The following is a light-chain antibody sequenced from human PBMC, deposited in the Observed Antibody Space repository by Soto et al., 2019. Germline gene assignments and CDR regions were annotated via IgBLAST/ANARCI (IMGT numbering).Light chain of an antibody. Sequence: QSVLTQPPSVSGAPGQRVTISCTWSSSNIGAGYDVHWYQQLPGTAPKLLIYGNTNRPSGVPDRFSGSKSGTSASLAISGIQAEDEADYYCQSYDSSLSVVFGGGTKLTVL. J-gene: IGLJ2*01. CDR1: SSNIGAGYD. V-gene: IGLV1-40*01. CDR3: QSYDSSLSVV. CDR2: GNT.